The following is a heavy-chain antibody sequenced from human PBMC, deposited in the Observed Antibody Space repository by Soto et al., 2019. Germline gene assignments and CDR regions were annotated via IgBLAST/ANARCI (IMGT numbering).Heavy chain of an antibody. Sequence: GGSLRLSCAASGVTFSSYAMTWVRQAPGKGLEWVSTISGTGGNTYYADSVKGRFTIPEDNYKNTVYLQMNSLKAEDTAVYCCVKAVYLLDFDYWGQGTLVTVSS. CDR1: GVTFSSYA. D-gene: IGHD2-8*01. CDR3: VKAVYLLDFDY. V-gene: IGHV3-23*01. J-gene: IGHJ4*02. CDR2: ISGTGGNT.